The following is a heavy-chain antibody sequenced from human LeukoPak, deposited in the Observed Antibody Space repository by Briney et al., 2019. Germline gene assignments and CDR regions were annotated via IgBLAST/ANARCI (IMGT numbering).Heavy chain of an antibody. D-gene: IGHD4-23*01. CDR1: GFTFSSYW. J-gene: IGHJ4*02. V-gene: IGHV3-7*01. CDR3: ASPVGLYYFDY. Sequence: GGSLRLSCAASGFTFSSYWMSWVRQAPGKGLEWVANIKQDGSEKYYVDSVKGRFTISRDNAKNSLYLQMNSLRAEDTAAYYCASPVGLYYFDYWGQGTLVTVSS. CDR2: IKQDGSEK.